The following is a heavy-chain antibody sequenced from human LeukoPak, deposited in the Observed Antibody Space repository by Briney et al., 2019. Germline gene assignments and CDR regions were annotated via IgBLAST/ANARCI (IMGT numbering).Heavy chain of an antibody. CDR2: IGSDGSDK. D-gene: IGHD3-16*01. CDR1: GFNFSNYV. Sequence: GGSLRLSCAASGFNFSNYVMHWVRQAPGKGLEWVSFIGSDGSDKHYADSVKGRFTISRDNSKNTLYLQMNSLRPEDTAVYYCAKDLSSGGGYDWGQGTLVTVSS. J-gene: IGHJ4*02. CDR3: AKDLSSGGGYD. V-gene: IGHV3-30*02.